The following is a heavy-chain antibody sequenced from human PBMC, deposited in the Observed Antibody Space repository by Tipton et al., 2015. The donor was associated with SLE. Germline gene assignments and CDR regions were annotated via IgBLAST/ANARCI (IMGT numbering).Heavy chain of an antibody. D-gene: IGHD6-13*01. CDR2: INHSGST. Sequence: KPSETLSLTCAVYGGSFSGYYWSWIRQPPGKGLEWTGEINHSGSTNYNPSLKSRVTISIDTSKKQFSLKLSSVTAADTAVYYCARPTQLWGVFDIWGQGTMVTVSS. CDR3: ARPTQLWGVFDI. V-gene: IGHV4-34*01. J-gene: IGHJ3*02. CDR1: GGSFSGYY.